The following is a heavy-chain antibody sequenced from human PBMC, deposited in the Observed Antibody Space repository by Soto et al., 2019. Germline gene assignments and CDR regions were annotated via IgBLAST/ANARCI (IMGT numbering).Heavy chain of an antibody. CDR1: GGSFSGYY. Sequence: QVQLQQWGAGLLKPSETLSLTCAVYGGSFSGYYWSWIRQPPGKGLEWIGEINHSGSTNYNPSLKSRVTISVDTSKTQFSLKLSSVTAADTAVYYCARGRNYYGSGSYYIGVWGQGTTVTVSS. CDR2: INHSGST. J-gene: IGHJ6*02. D-gene: IGHD3-10*01. CDR3: ARGRNYYGSGSYYIGV. V-gene: IGHV4-34*01.